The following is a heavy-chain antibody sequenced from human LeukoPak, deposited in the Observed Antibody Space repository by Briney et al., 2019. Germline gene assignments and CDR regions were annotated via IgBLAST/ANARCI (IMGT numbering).Heavy chain of an antibody. CDR2: INHSGST. CDR1: GGSFSGYC. CDR3: ARSKAFPDAFDI. J-gene: IGHJ3*02. Sequence: SETLSLTCAVYGGSFSGYCWSWSRQPPGKGLEWIGEINHSGSTYYNPSLKSRVTISVDTSKNQFSLKLSSVTAADTAVYYCARSKAFPDAFDIWGQGTMVTVSS. V-gene: IGHV4-34*01. D-gene: IGHD3-3*02.